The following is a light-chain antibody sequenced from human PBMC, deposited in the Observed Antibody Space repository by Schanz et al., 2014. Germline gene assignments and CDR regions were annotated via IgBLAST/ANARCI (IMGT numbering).Light chain of an antibody. V-gene: IGKV3-11*01. CDR1: QSVSSY. CDR3: QQHSNGPLYT. CDR2: DAS. Sequence: EIVLTQSPATLSLSPGERATLSCRASQSVSSYLAWYQQKPGQAPRLLIYDASNRATGIPARFSGSGSGTNDTLTSSSLAPEDFAVYYCQQHSNGPLYTFGQGTKLAIK. J-gene: IGKJ2*01.